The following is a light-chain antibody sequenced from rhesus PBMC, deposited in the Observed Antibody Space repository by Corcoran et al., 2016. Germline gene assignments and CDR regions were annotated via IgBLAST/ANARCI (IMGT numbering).Light chain of an antibody. J-gene: IGKJ2*01. CDR2: KAS. V-gene: IGKV1-74*01. CDR3: QHGYGTPYS. CDR1: ENVNNY. Sequence: DIQMTQSPSSLSASVGDRVTITCRASENVNNYLNWYQKTPGKAPKLLIHKASTLQSGVPSRFIGSGDGIDYTFTISSLQPEDVATYYCQHGYGTPYSFGQGPKVEIK.